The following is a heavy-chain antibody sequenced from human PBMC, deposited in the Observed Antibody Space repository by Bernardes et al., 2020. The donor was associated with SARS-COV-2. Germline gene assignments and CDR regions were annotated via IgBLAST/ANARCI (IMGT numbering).Heavy chain of an antibody. CDR3: ARDYSSSWSTFDY. CDR1: GYTFTGYY. D-gene: IGHD6-13*01. J-gene: IGHJ4*02. Sequence: ASMKVSCKASGYTFTGYYMHWVRQAPGQGLEWMGWINPNSGGTNYAQKFQGRVTMTRDTSISTAYMELSRLRSDDTAVYYCARDYSSSWSTFDYWGQGTLVTVSS. V-gene: IGHV1-2*02. CDR2: INPNSGGT.